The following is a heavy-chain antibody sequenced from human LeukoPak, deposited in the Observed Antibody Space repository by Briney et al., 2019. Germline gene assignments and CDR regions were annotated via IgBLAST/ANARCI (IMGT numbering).Heavy chain of an antibody. CDR1: GYTFTGYY. J-gene: IGHJ4*02. CDR2: INPNSGGT. D-gene: IGHD2-2*01. CDR3: AREIGCSSTSCYAAFDY. Sequence: ASVKVSCKASGYTFTGYYMHWVRQAPGQGLEWMGWINPNSGGTNYAQKFQGWVTVTRDTSISTAYMELSRLRSDDTAVYYCAREIGCSSTSCYAAFDYWGQGTLVTVSS. V-gene: IGHV1-2*04.